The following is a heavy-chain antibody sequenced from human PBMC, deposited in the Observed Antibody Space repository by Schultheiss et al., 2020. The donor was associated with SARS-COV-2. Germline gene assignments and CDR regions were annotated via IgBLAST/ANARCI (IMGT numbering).Heavy chain of an antibody. CDR2: ISWNSGSI. CDR1: GFTFDDYA. CDR3: AKYGGYFDY. Sequence: SLKISCAASGFTFDDYAMHWVRQAPGKGLEWVSGISWNSGSIGYADSVKGRFTISRDNAKNSLYLQMNSLRAEDTALYYCAKYGGYFDYWGQGTLVTVSS. V-gene: IGHV3-9*01. D-gene: IGHD2-8*01. J-gene: IGHJ4*02.